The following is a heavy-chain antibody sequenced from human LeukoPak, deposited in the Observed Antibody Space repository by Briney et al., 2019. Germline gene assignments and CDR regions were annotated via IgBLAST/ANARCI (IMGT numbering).Heavy chain of an antibody. CDR3: ARGGAFEYFDWLLSSYYYGMDV. Sequence: ASVKVSCKASGYTFTSYYMHWVRQAPGQGLEWMGIINPGGGSTSYAQKFQGRVTMTRDTSTSTVYMELSSLRSEDTAVYYCARGGAFEYFDWLLSSYYYGMDVWGQGTTVTVS. V-gene: IGHV1-46*01. CDR1: GYTFTSYY. D-gene: IGHD3-9*01. J-gene: IGHJ6*02. CDR2: INPGGGST.